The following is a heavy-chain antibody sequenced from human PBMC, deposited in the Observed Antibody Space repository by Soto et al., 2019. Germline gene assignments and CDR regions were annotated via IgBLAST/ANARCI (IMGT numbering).Heavy chain of an antibody. V-gene: IGHV4-34*01. Sequence: QVQLQQWGAGLLKPSETLSLTCAVYGGSFSGYYWSWIRQPPGKGLEWIGEINHSGSTNYNPSLKSQATISVDSSKNQFSLKLSSVTAADTAVYYCARGRLVGATPLGYGGQGTLVTVSS. CDR1: GGSFSGYY. CDR3: ARGRLVGATPLGY. D-gene: IGHD1-26*01. J-gene: IGHJ4*02. CDR2: INHSGST.